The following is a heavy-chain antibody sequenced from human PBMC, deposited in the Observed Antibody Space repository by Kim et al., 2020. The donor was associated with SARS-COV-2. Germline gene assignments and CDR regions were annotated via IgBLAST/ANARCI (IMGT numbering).Heavy chain of an antibody. Sequence: SETLSLTCSVSGGSVTGGTYYWSWIRQPAGKGLEWVGQTYTTGSPSYNPSLESRVTILLDTSKNQVSLTLASVVAADTAVYYCARGEYYDVLSGLRNYFVYKPLDVWGQGTTVTVSS. V-gene: IGHV4-61*09. CDR2: TYTTGSP. D-gene: IGHD3-9*01. J-gene: IGHJ6*02. CDR1: GGSVTGGTYY. CDR3: ARGEYYDVLSGLRNYFVYKPLDV.